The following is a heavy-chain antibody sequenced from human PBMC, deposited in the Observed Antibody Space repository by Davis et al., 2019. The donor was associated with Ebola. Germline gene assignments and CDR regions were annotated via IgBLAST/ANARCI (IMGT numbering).Heavy chain of an antibody. Sequence: ASSLNFCYASSYTFSSNGISRVRQAPGPGLEWMCWISAYNGNTNYAQKLQGRVTMTTDTSTSTAYMELSSLRSEDAAVYYGDREDLYGDDFWGQGTLVTDSS. J-gene: IGHJ4*02. CDR3: DREDLYGDDF. CDR2: ISAYNGNT. D-gene: IGHD4/OR15-4a*01. V-gene: IGHV1-18*04. CDR1: SYTFSSNG.